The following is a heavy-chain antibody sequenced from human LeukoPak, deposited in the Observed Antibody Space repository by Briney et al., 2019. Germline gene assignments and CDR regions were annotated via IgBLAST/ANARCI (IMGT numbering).Heavy chain of an antibody. Sequence: SETLSLTCTVSSGPISSGDYYWSWIRQPPGKGLEWIGYIYYSGTTYYNPSLKSRVTISVDTSKNQFSLRLSSVTAADTAVYYCATVNYYDRPFDIWGQGTMVTVSS. CDR2: IYYSGTT. D-gene: IGHD3-22*01. CDR3: ATVNYYDRPFDI. J-gene: IGHJ3*02. CDR1: SGPISSGDYY. V-gene: IGHV4-30-4*08.